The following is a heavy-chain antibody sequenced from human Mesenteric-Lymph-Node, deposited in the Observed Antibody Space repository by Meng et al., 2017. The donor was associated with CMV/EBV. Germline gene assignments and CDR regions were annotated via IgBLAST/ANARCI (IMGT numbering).Heavy chain of an antibody. J-gene: IGHJ5*02. CDR1: GYDW. V-gene: IGHV4-61*01. Sequence: GYDWWSWVRQPPGKQLEWIGYISYTGTTNYNASLKSRVTISVDTSKNQFSLKLRSVTAADTAVYYCARGEIVVVPAAMTLSHWFDPWGQGTLVTVSS. CDR2: ISYTGTT. CDR3: ARGEIVVVPAAMTLSHWFDP. D-gene: IGHD2-2*01.